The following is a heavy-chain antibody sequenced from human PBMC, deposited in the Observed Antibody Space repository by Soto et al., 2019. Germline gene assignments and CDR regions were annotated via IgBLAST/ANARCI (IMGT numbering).Heavy chain of an antibody. CDR2: IHHSGST. CDR3: ASRYYYGSGIYY. V-gene: IGHV4-4*02. D-gene: IGHD3-10*01. Sequence: QVQLQESGPGLVKPSGTLSLTCAVSGGSISSSNWWSWVRQTPGKGLEWIGEIHHSGSTNYNSALKSRVPLSVDKSKNQFSLKLSSVTAADTAMYYCASRYYYGSGIYYWGQGTLVTVSS. J-gene: IGHJ4*02. CDR1: GGSISSSNW.